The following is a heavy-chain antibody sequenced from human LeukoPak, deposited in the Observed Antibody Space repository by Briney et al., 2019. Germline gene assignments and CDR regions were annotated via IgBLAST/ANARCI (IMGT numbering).Heavy chain of an antibody. CDR3: ARRKGAMEY. V-gene: IGHV4-34*01. CDR2: INHSGNT. CDR1: GGSFSGYY. D-gene: IGHD1-26*01. Sequence: SETLSLTCAVYGGSFSGYYWSWIRQPPGKGLEWIGEINHSGNTYYNPSLKSRLTISVDTSKNQFSLQLSSVTAADTAVYYCARRKGAMEYWGQGTLVTVSS. J-gene: IGHJ4*02.